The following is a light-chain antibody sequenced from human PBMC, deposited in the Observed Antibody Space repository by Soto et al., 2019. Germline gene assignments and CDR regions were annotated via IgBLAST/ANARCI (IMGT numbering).Light chain of an antibody. Sequence: EIVMTQSPATLSVSPGERATLSCRASQSVSSNLAWYQQKPGQAPSLLIYDISARATGIPTRFSGSGSGTEFTLTISSLQSEDFAVYYCQQYNAWPLTFGGGTTVEIK. CDR2: DIS. V-gene: IGKV3D-15*01. CDR1: QSVSSN. CDR3: QQYNAWPLT. J-gene: IGKJ4*01.